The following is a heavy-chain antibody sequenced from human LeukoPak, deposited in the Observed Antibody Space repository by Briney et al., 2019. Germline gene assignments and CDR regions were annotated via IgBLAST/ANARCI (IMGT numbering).Heavy chain of an antibody. CDR1: GFTFSSYG. V-gene: IGHV3-30*18. CDR3: AQGISPDY. D-gene: IGHD1-20*01. Sequence: GRSLRLSCAASGFTFSSYGMHWVRQAPGKGLEWVAVISYDGSNKYYADSVKGRFTISRDNSKNTLYLQMNSLSAEDTAVYYCAQGISPDYWGQGTLVTVSS. J-gene: IGHJ4*02. CDR2: ISYDGSNK.